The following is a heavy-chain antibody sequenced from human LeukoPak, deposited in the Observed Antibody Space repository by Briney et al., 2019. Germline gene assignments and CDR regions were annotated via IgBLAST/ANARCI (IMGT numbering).Heavy chain of an antibody. CDR3: ARVGRFDY. V-gene: IGHV1-8*01. D-gene: IGHD2-15*01. CDR2: MNPNRGNT. CDR1: GYTLTSYD. Sequence: GASVKVSCKASGYTLTSYDINWVRQATGQGLEWMGWMNPNRGNTGYPQKFQGRVTMTRNTSTSTAYTELSSLRSEDTAVYYCARVGRFDYWGEGTLVTVSS. J-gene: IGHJ4*02.